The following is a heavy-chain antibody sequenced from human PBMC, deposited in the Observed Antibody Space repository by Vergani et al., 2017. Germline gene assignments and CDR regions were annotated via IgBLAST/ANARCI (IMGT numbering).Heavy chain of an antibody. Sequence: QVQLVQSGAEVKKPGASVKVSCKASGYTFTSYGISWVRQAPGQGLEWMGWINPNSGGTNYAQKFQGRVTMTRDTSTSTVYMELSSLRSEDTAVYYCATLVDYGDYVDYWGQGTLVTVSS. V-gene: IGHV1-18*01. D-gene: IGHD4-17*01. J-gene: IGHJ4*02. CDR1: GYTFTSYG. CDR3: ATLVDYGDYVDY. CDR2: INPNSGGT.